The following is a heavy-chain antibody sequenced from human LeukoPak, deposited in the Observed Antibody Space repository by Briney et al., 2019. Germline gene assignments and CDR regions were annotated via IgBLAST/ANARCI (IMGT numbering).Heavy chain of an antibody. V-gene: IGHV1-2*02. CDR1: GYTFTGYY. CDR2: INPNSGGT. CDR3: AIGLDKYDYWSGYFLAD. Sequence: ASVKVSCKASGYTFTGYYMYWVRQAPGQGLEWMGWINPNSGGTNYAQTFQGRVTMTRDTSISTAYMELSRLRSDDTAVYYCAIGLDKYDYWSGYFLADWGQGILVTVSS. D-gene: IGHD3-3*01. J-gene: IGHJ4*02.